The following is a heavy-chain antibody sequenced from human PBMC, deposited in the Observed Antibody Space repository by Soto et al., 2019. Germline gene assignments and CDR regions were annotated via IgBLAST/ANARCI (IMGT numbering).Heavy chain of an antibody. J-gene: IGHJ5*02. Sequence: EVQLLESGGGLVQPGGSLRLSCAASGFTFSSYAMSWVRQAPGKGLEWVSAISGSGGSIYYADSVKGRFTISRDNSKNTLYLQMNSQSAEDTAVYYCAKDPRCSGGSCYEFLPSQNTQNGFDPWGPGTLVTVFS. CDR1: GFTFSSYA. V-gene: IGHV3-23*01. CDR2: ISGSGGSI. CDR3: AKDPRCSGGSCYEFLPSQNTQNGFDP. D-gene: IGHD2-15*01.